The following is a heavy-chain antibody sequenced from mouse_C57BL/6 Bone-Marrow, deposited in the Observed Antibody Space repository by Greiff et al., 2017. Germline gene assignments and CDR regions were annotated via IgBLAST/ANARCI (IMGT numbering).Heavy chain of an antibody. V-gene: IGHV1-54*01. D-gene: IGHD4-1*01. J-gene: IGHJ3*01. CDR1: GYAFTNYL. CDR3: ARAKNWDSWFAY. CDR2: INPGSGGT. Sequence: QVQLQQSGAELVRPGTSVKVSCKASGYAFTNYLIEWVKQRPGQGLEWIGVINPGSGGTNYNEKFKGKATLTADTSSSAAYMQLSSLTSEDSAVYCCARAKNWDSWFAYWGQGTLVTVSA.